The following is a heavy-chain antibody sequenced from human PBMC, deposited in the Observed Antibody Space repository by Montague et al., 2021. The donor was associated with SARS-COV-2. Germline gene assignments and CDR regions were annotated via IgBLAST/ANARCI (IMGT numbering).Heavy chain of an antibody. CDR2: ISYDGSNK. Sequence: SLRLSCAASGFTFSSYAMHWVRQAPGKGLEWVVVISYDGSNKYYADSVKGRFTISRDNAKNSLYLQMNSLRAEDTAVYYCARDRGGSYPLDYWGQGTLVTVSS. D-gene: IGHD1-26*01. CDR3: ARDRGGSYPLDY. V-gene: IGHV3-30-3*01. J-gene: IGHJ4*02. CDR1: GFTFSSYA.